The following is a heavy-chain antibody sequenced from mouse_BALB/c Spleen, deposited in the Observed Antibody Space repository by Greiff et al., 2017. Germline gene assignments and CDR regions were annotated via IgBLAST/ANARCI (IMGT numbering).Heavy chain of an antibody. CDR2: INSNGGST. D-gene: IGHD2-1*01. J-gene: IGHJ3*01. V-gene: IGHV5-6-2*01. CDR1: GFTFSSYY. Sequence: EVKLMESGGGLVKLGGSLKLSCAASGFTFSSYYMSWVRQTPEKRLELVAAINSNGGSTYYPDTVKGRFTISRDNAKNTLYLQMSSLKSEDTALYYCARQHYGNYEAYWGQGTLVTVSA. CDR3: ARQHYGNYEAY.